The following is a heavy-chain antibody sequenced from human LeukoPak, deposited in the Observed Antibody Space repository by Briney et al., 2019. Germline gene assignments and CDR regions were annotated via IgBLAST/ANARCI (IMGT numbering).Heavy chain of an antibody. CDR2: INHSGST. CDR3: ARRNGAIDY. J-gene: IGHJ4*02. CDR1: GGSFSGYY. Sequence: SETLSLTCAVYGGSFSGYYWSWIRQPPGKGLEWIGEINHSGSTNYNPSLKSRVTMSVDTSKNQFSLKLSSVTAADTAVYYCARRNGAIDYWGQGTPVTVSS. V-gene: IGHV4-34*01. D-gene: IGHD2-8*01.